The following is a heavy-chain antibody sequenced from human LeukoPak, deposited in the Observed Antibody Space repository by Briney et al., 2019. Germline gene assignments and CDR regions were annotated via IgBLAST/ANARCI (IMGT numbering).Heavy chain of an antibody. V-gene: IGHV3-21*01. Sequence: PGGSLRLSCAASGFTFSRYEMNWVRQAPGKGLEWVSSISSSSSYIYYADPVKGRFTISRDNAKNSLYLQMNSLRAEDTAVYYCARDRDSSLLDIWGQGTMVTVSS. CDR2: ISSSSSYI. D-gene: IGHD3-22*01. CDR3: ARDRDSSLLDI. CDR1: GFTFSRYE. J-gene: IGHJ3*02.